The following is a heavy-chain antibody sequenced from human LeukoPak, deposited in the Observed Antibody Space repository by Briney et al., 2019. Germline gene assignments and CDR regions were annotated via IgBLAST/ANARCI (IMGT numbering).Heavy chain of an antibody. Sequence: SETLSLTCSVSGGSISSYYWSWIRQPPGKGLEWIGYIYYSGSTNYNPSLKSRVTISVDTSKNQFSLKLSSVTAADTAVYYCARRFGYGSGSYYGYWGQGTLVTVSS. CDR2: IYYSGST. J-gene: IGHJ4*02. CDR3: ARRFGYGSGSYYGY. V-gene: IGHV4-59*01. CDR1: GGSISSYY. D-gene: IGHD3-10*01.